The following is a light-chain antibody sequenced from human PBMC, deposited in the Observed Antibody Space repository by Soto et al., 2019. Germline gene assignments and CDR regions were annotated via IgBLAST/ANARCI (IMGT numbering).Light chain of an antibody. V-gene: IGKV3-15*01. CDR3: QHYNNWPPWT. CDR2: GTS. CDR1: QSVSIN. Sequence: ERVMTQSPATLSVSPGERATLSCRAGQSVSINLAWYQQKPGQAPRLLIYGTSTRATGIPARFSGSGSGTEFTLTISSLQSEDFAVYYCQHYNNWPPWTFGQGTKVDIK. J-gene: IGKJ1*01.